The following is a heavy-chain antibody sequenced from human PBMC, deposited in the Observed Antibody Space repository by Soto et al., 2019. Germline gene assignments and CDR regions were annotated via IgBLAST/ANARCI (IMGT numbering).Heavy chain of an antibody. CDR3: ARGSTTVVTPNWFDP. CDR1: GGSISSGGYY. V-gene: IGHV4-31*03. Sequence: SETLSLTCTVSGGSISSGGYYWSWIRQHPGKGLEWIGYIYYSGSTYYNTSLKSRVTISVDTSKNQFSLKLSSVTAADTAVYYCARGSTTVVTPNWFDPWGQGTLVTISS. J-gene: IGHJ5*02. D-gene: IGHD4-17*01. CDR2: IYYSGST.